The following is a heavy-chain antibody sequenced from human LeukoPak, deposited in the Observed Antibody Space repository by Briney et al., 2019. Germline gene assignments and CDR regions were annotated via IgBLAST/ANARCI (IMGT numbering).Heavy chain of an antibody. CDR3: AREERMSTIGGTFDV. Sequence: GGSLRLSCAASGFTFSSYSTNWVRQPPGGGLEWVSYIITISNYIYYADSLKGRFTTSRDNAKKSLYMQWTSLIAEDTAVYYCAREERMSTIGGTFDVWGQGTVVTVSS. CDR1: GFTFSSYS. J-gene: IGHJ3*01. CDR2: IITISNYI. D-gene: IGHD5-24*01. V-gene: IGHV3-21*01.